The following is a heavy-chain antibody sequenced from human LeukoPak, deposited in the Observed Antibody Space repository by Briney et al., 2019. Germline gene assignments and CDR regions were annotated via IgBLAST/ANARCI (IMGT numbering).Heavy chain of an antibody. Sequence: PGGSLRLSCTASGFTFGDYAMSWVRQAPGKGLEWVGFIRSKAYGGTTEYAASVKGRFTISRDDSKSIAYLQMNSLKTEDTAVYYCTRDPLGVAGMVDNWGQGTLVTVSS. CDR1: GFTFGDYA. J-gene: IGHJ4*02. CDR3: TRDPLGVAGMVDN. CDR2: IRSKAYGGTT. D-gene: IGHD6-19*01. V-gene: IGHV3-49*04.